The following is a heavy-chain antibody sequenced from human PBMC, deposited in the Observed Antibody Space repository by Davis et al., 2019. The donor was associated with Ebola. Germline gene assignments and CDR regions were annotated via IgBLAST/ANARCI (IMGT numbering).Heavy chain of an antibody. Sequence: PSETLSLTCTVSGGSISSGDYYWSWIRQPPGKGLEWIGYIYYSGSTNYNPSLKSRVTISVDTSKNQFSLKLSSVTAADTAVYYCARLTGYSSGWYYGSGAYYFDYWGQGTLVTVSS. CDR1: GGSISSGDYY. V-gene: IGHV4-61*08. CDR2: IYYSGST. J-gene: IGHJ4*02. D-gene: IGHD6-19*01. CDR3: ARLTGYSSGWYYGSGAYYFDY.